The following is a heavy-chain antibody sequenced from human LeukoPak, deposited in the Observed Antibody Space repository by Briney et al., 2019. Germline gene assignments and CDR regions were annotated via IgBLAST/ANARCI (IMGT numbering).Heavy chain of an antibody. D-gene: IGHD4-17*01. J-gene: IGHJ3*02. V-gene: IGHV3-33*08. CDR2: IWYDGSNK. Sequence: GRSLRLSCAASGFTFSSYGMHWVRQAPGKGLEWVAVIWYDGSNKYYADSVKGRFTISRDNSKNTLYLQMNSLRAEDTAVYYCARDRTVTTFFDAFDIWGQGTMVTVSS. CDR1: GFTFSSYG. CDR3: ARDRTVTTFFDAFDI.